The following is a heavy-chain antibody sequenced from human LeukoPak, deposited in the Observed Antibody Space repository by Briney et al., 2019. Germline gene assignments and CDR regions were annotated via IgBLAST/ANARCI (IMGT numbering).Heavy chain of an antibody. D-gene: IGHD6-19*01. CDR2: ARNRAYGEAT. CDR1: GFTFGDYA. V-gene: IGHV3-49*04. J-gene: IGHJ4*02. Sequence: GGSLRLSCTTSGFTFGDYAVAWVRQAPGKGLEWVGFARNRAYGEATEYAASAKGRFTISRDDSRNIAYLQMSGLQTDDTAVYYCSRGSIENGSGWYIDYWGQGTLVTVSS. CDR3: SRGSIENGSGWYIDY.